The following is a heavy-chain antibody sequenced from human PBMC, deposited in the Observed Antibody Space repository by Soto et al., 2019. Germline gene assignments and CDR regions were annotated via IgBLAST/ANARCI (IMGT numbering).Heavy chain of an antibody. CDR3: TRDSGGRDYY. D-gene: IGHD2-15*01. CDR1: GFTFSTYW. CDR2: INTDGSTT. J-gene: IGHJ4*02. V-gene: IGHV3-74*01. Sequence: EVQLVESGGGLVQPGGSLRLSCAASGFTFSTYWMHWVRQAPGKGLEWVSRINTDGSTTNHADSVKGRFTISRDNAKNTLYLQMNILRAEDTAVYYCTRDSGGRDYYWGQGTLVTVSS.